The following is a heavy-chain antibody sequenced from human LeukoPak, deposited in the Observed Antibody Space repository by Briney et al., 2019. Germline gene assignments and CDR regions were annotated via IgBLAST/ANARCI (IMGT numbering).Heavy chain of an antibody. CDR3: ARAFGGSYLAGYYYYGMDV. J-gene: IGHJ6*02. V-gene: IGHV3-74*01. D-gene: IGHD1-26*01. CDR2: VNGVGTDK. Sequence: GGSLRLSCAASGFTFSRHYMHWVRQAPGKGLVWVSRVNGVGTDKIYADSVKGRFTISRDNARNSLYLQMNSLRAEDTAVYYCARAFGGSYLAGYYYYGMDVWGQGTTVTVSS. CDR1: GFTFSRHY.